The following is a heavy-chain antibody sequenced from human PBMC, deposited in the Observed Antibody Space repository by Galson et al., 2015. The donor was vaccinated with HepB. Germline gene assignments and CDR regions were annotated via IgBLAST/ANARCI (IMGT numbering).Heavy chain of an antibody. CDR3: ARESRPNSYYFDY. CDR1: GGSISSGGYY. Sequence: TLSLTCTVSGGSISSGGYYWSWIRQHPGKGLEWIGYIYYSGSTYYNPSLKSRVTISVDTSKNQFSLKLSSVTAADTAVYYCARESRPNSYYFDYWGQGTLVTVSS. V-gene: IGHV4-31*03. J-gene: IGHJ4*02. D-gene: IGHD1-1*01. CDR2: IYYSGST.